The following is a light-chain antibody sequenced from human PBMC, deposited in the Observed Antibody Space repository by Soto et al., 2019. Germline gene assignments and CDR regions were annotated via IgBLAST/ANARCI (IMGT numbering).Light chain of an antibody. CDR1: QSVSSNY. V-gene: IGKV3-20*01. Sequence: EVVLTQSPGTLSFSPGERATLSCRASQSVSSNYLAWYQQKPGQAPRLLIYGASSRATGIPDRFSGSGSGTDFTLTISRLEAEAFAVYYCQQYGSSQTFGQGTKVEIK. CDR3: QQYGSSQT. J-gene: IGKJ1*01. CDR2: GAS.